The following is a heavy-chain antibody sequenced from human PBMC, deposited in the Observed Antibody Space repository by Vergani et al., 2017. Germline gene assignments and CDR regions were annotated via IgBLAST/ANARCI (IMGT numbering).Heavy chain of an antibody. V-gene: IGHV4-38-2*02. CDR2: IYHSGST. J-gene: IGHJ4*02. CDR3: ARRSGIVYDIFSGTQYFFDF. Sequence: QVQLQESGPGLVKASQTLSLTCTVSGYSISSGYYWGWIRQPPGKGLEWIGSIYHSGSTYYNPSLKSRVTISVDTSKNQFSLKLSSVTAADTAVYYCARRSGIVYDIFSGTQYFFDFWGQGTLVTVSS. CDR1: GYSISSGYY. D-gene: IGHD3-9*01.